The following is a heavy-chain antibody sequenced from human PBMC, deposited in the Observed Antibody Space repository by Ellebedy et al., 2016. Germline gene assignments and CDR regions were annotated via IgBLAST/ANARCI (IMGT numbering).Heavy chain of an antibody. Sequence: GESLKISCAASGFNLTTYGVYWVRQAPGKGLEWVALMFYDGSNKYYADFVRGRFSMSRDNFKNTLYLQLNSLRVEDTAVYYCARDMGAFDASDIWGQGTKVTVSS. CDR1: GFNLTTYG. J-gene: IGHJ3*02. D-gene: IGHD1-26*01. V-gene: IGHV3-33*07. CDR2: MFYDGSNK. CDR3: ARDMGAFDASDI.